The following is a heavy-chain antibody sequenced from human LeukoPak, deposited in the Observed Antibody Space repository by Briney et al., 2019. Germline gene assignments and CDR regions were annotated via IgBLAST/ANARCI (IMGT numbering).Heavy chain of an antibody. J-gene: IGHJ4*02. CDR2: IIPIFGTA. CDR3: ASTSTGCSSTSCYIDY. Sequence: SVKVSCKASGGIFSSYAISWVRQAPGQGLEWMGGIIPIFGTANYAQKFQGRVTITADESTSTAYMELSSLRSEDTAVYYCASTSTGCSSTSCYIDYWGQGTLVTVSS. CDR1: GGIFSSYA. V-gene: IGHV1-69*13. D-gene: IGHD2-2*02.